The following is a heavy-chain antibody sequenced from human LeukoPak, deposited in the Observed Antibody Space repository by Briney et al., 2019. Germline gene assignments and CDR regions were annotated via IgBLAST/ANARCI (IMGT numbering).Heavy chain of an antibody. CDR1: GGSFSGYY. CDR2: INHSGST. V-gene: IGHV4-34*01. D-gene: IGHD3-9*01. CDR3: ARHGSLLRYFDWLLRVGAFDI. J-gene: IGHJ3*02. Sequence: SETLSLTCAVYGGSFSGYYWSWIRQPPGKGLEWLGEINHSGSTNYNPSLKSRVTISVDTSKNQFSLKLSSVTAADTAVYYCARHGSLLRYFDWLLRVGAFDIWGQGTMVTVSS.